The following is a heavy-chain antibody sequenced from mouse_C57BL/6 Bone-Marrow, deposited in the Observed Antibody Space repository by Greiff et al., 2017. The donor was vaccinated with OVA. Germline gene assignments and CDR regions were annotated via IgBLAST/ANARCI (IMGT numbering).Heavy chain of an antibody. V-gene: IGHV14-3*01. CDR2: IDPANGNT. CDR3: AREGITTSWDRYYFDY. J-gene: IGHJ2*01. CDR1: GFNIKNTY. Sequence: EVQGVESVAELVRPGASVKLSCTASGFNIKNTYMHWVKQRPEQGLEWIGRIDPANGNTKYAPKFQGKATITADTSSNTAYLQLSSLTSEDTAIYYCAREGITTSWDRYYFDYWGQGTTLTVSS. D-gene: IGHD1-1*01.